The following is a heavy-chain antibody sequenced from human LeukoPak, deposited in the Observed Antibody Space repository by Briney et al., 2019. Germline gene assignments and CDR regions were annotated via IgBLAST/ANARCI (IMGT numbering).Heavy chain of an antibody. D-gene: IGHD2-15*01. CDR1: GYTFTSYD. CDR3: ARVRGGCSGGSCYSDY. Sequence: VASVKVSCKASGYTFTSYDINWVRQATGQGPEWMGWMNPNSGNTGYAQKFQGRVTITRNTSISTAYMELSSLRSEDTAVYYCARVRGGCSGGSCYSDYWGQGTLVTVSS. CDR2: MNPNSGNT. V-gene: IGHV1-8*03. J-gene: IGHJ4*02.